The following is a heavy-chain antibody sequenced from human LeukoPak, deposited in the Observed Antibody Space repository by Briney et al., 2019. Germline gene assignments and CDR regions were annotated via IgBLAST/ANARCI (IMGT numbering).Heavy chain of an antibody. CDR3: ARGRDSSSSYPGY. J-gene: IGHJ4*02. Sequence: GGSLRLSCAASGITFSSYGMSWVRQAPGKGLEWVSSISSTGGTTYYADSVKGRFTISRDNVKNSLYLQMNSLRAEDMAVYYCARGRDSSSSYPGYWGQGTLVTVSS. V-gene: IGHV3-23*01. CDR2: ISSTGGTT. CDR1: GITFSSYG. D-gene: IGHD6-6*01.